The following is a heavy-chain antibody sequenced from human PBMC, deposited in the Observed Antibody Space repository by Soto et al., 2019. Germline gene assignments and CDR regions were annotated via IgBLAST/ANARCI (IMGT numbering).Heavy chain of an antibody. Sequence: QVQLQQWGAGLLKPSETLSLTCAVYGGSFSGYYWSWIRQPPGKGLEWIGEINHSGSTNYNPSLKSRVTISVDTSKNQFSLKLSSVTAADTAVYYCARVCVAVVAAATRGWFDPWGQGTLVTVSS. J-gene: IGHJ5*02. D-gene: IGHD2-15*01. CDR3: ARVCVAVVAAATRGWFDP. CDR1: GGSFSGYY. CDR2: INHSGST. V-gene: IGHV4-34*01.